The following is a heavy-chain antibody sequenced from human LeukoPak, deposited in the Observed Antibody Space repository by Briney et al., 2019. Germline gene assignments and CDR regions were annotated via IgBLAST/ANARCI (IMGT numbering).Heavy chain of an antibody. CDR2: IYPGDSDT. D-gene: IGHD3-22*01. V-gene: IGHV5-51*01. CDR1: GYSFTSYW. J-gene: IGHJ3*02. Sequence: GESLKISCKGSGYSFTSYWIGWVRQMPGKGLEWMGIIYPGDSDTRFSPSFQGQVTISADKSISTAYLQWSSLKASDTAMYYCARREYYDSSGYLVNAFDIWGQGTMVTVSS. CDR3: ARREYYDSSGYLVNAFDI.